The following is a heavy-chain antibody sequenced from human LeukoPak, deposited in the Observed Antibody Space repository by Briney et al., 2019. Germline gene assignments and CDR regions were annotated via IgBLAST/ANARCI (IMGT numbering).Heavy chain of an antibody. V-gene: IGHV4-39*01. J-gene: IGHJ1*01. CDR3: ARSYCSGTSCYAGGYFQH. CDR1: GGSISSSNYY. Sequence: NTSETLSLTCTVSGGSISSSNYYWGWIRQPPGKGLEWIGNIYYSGSTYYNPSLKSRVTISVDTSKNQFSLKLNSVTAADTAVYYCARSYCSGTSCYAGGYFQHWGQGTLVTVSS. CDR2: IYYSGST. D-gene: IGHD2-2*01.